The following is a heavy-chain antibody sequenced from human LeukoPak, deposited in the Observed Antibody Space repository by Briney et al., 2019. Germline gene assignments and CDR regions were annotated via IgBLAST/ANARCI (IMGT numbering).Heavy chain of an antibody. CDR3: AARDYNILTGSDDY. Sequence: PSETLSLTCAVYGGSFSGYYWSWIRQPPGKGLEWIGEISHSGSTNYNPSLETRVTISVDTSKNQFSLKLTSVTAADTAVYYCAARDYNILTGSDDYWGQGTLVTVSS. CDR1: GGSFSGYY. CDR2: ISHSGST. V-gene: IGHV4-34*01. J-gene: IGHJ4*02. D-gene: IGHD3-9*01.